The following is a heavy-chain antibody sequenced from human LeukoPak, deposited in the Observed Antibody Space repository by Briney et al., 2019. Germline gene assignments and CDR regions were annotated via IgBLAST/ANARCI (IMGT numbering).Heavy chain of an antibody. CDR3: ARGVAPVAANTLAD. V-gene: IGHV3-53*01. D-gene: IGHD6-19*01. CDR2: LYSDGNT. Sequence: GGSLTLSCTASGFTVITNDMTWVRQAPGKGLEWVSVLYSDGNTKYADSVQGRFPISRDNPKNTPYLAMNRLSREGPAADLFARGVAPVAANTLADWGEATLVTV. J-gene: IGHJ4*02. CDR1: GFTVITND.